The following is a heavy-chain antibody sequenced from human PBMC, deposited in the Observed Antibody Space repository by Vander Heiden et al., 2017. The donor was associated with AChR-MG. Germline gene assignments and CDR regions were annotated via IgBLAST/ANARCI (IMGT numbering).Heavy chain of an antibody. J-gene: IGHJ5*02. CDR3: ASVNYDSSGYYYGPPTWFDP. Sequence: QVQLVQSGAEVKQPGSSVKVSCKAPGGTFSSYAIRGVRQAPGQGLEWMGGIIPIFGTANYAQKFQGRVTITADESTSTAYMELSSLRSEDTAVYYCASVNYDSSGYYYGPPTWFDPWGQGTLVTVSS. V-gene: IGHV1-69*01. D-gene: IGHD3-22*01. CDR2: IIPIFGTA. CDR1: GGTFSSYA.